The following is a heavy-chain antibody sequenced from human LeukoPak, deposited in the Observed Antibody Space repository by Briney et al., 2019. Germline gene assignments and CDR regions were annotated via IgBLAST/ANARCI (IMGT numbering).Heavy chain of an antibody. CDR2: ISGSGGST. V-gene: IGHV3-23*01. Sequence: GGSLRLSCAASGFTFSSYSMNWVRQAPGKGLEWVSAISGSGGSTYYADSVKGRFTISRDNSKNTLYLQMNSLRAEDTAVYYCAKDIGYCSSTSCYGGLDYWGQGTLVTVSS. CDR3: AKDIGYCSSTSCYGGLDY. CDR1: GFTFSSYS. J-gene: IGHJ4*02. D-gene: IGHD2-2*03.